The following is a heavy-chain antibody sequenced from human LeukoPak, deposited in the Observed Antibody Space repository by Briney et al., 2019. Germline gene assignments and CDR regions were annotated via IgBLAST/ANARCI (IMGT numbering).Heavy chain of an antibody. CDR3: ARDSPPAYCSSGSCYFDS. J-gene: IGHJ4*02. D-gene: IGHD2-15*01. V-gene: IGHV4-61*02. CDR1: GGSISSKSYY. CDR2: IYASGST. Sequence: SETLSLTCTVPGGSISSKSYYWSWIRQPAGKGLEWIGRIYASGSTDYNPSLKGRVTISRDTSKNEFSLILSSVTAADTAVYFCARDSPPAYCSSGSCYFDSWGQGTLVTVSS.